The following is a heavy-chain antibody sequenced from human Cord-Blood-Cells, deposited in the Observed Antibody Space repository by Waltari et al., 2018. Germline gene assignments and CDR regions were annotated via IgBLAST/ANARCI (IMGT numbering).Heavy chain of an antibody. Sequence: EVRRVESGGGMGPPGGALSLYCAASGFTFSSYWMSWVRQAPGKGLEWMAKIKQDGSEKYYVDSVKGRFTISRDNAKNSLYLQMNSRRAEDTAVYYCARIRIVRAFDIWGQGTMVTVSS. CDR1: GFTFSSYW. V-gene: IGHV3-7*01. CDR3: ARIRIVRAFDI. J-gene: IGHJ3*02. D-gene: IGHD6-6*01. CDR2: IKQDGSEK.